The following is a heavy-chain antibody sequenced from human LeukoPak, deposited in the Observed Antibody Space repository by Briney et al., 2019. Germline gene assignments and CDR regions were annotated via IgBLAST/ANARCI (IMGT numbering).Heavy chain of an antibody. V-gene: IGHV3-7*01. CDR3: ARVSKTYSYGYLNDY. CDR2: IKQDGSEK. J-gene: IGHJ4*02. CDR1: GFTFSSYS. Sequence: GGSLRLSCAASGFTFSSYSMNWVRQAPGKGLEWVANIKQDGSEKYYVDSVKGRFTISRDNAKNSLYLQMNSLRAEDTAVYYCARVSKTYSYGYLNDYWGQGTLVTVSS. D-gene: IGHD5-18*01.